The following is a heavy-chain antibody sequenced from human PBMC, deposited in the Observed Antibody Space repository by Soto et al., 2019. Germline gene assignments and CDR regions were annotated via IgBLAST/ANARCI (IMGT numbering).Heavy chain of an antibody. Sequence: QVQLVQSGAEVKKPGASVKVSCKASGYTFSNYGITWVRQAPGQGLEWMGWIGTNNGDTNYAQMLQGRVTVTTDTSTSTAYMELRSLRSDDTAVYYCARERFSTWSDGVGGVDVWGQGTTVTVSS. CDR3: ARERFSTWSDGVGGVDV. D-gene: IGHD1-1*01. J-gene: IGHJ6*02. V-gene: IGHV1-18*01. CDR1: GYTFSNYG. CDR2: IGTNNGDT.